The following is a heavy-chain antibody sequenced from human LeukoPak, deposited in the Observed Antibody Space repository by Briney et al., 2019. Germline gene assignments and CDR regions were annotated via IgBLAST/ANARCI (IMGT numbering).Heavy chain of an antibody. Sequence: SETLSLTCAVYGGSFSGYYWSWIRQPPGKGLEWIGEINHSGSTNYNPSLKSRVTISVDTSKNQFSLKLSSVTAADTAVYYCARGVVVVTANAYYYYGMDVWGQGTTVTVSS. CDR3: ARGVVVVTANAYYYYGMDV. CDR1: GGSFSGYY. D-gene: IGHD2-21*02. V-gene: IGHV4-34*01. CDR2: INHSGST. J-gene: IGHJ6*02.